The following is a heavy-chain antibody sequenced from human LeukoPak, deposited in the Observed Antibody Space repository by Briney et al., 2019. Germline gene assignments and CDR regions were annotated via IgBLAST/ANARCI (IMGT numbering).Heavy chain of an antibody. D-gene: IGHD2-15*01. CDR2: ISYDGSNK. V-gene: IGHV3-30*18. CDR3: AKARLRMRALVD. CDR1: GFIFNKYG. J-gene: IGHJ4*02. Sequence: GGSLRLSCAASGFIFNKYGVHWVRQAPGKGLEWVAVISYDGSNKYYADSVKGRFTISRDNSKNTLYLQMNSLRAEDTAVYYCAKARLRMRALVDWGQGTLVTVSS.